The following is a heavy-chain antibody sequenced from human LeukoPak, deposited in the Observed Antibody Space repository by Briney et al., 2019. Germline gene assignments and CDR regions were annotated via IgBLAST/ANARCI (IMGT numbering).Heavy chain of an antibody. CDR3: ASAVGSGYYLYYFDY. Sequence: GGSLRLCCAASGFTVSSNYMSWVRQSPGKGLEWVSVIYSGGSTYYADSVQGRFTISRDNSKNTLYLQMNSLRAEDTAVYYCASAVGSGYYLYYFDYWGQGTLVTVSS. D-gene: IGHD3-22*01. CDR2: IYSGGST. J-gene: IGHJ4*02. CDR1: GFTVSSNY. V-gene: IGHV3-53*01.